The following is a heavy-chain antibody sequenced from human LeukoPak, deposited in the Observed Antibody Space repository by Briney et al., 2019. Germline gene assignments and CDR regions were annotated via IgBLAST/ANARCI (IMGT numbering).Heavy chain of an antibody. CDR1: GYTFTSYG. D-gene: IGHD5-12*01. J-gene: IGHJ2*01. CDR3: ARDQSRRGYSGYDRSYWYFDL. CDR2: INAGNGNT. Sequence: ASVKVSCKASGYTFTSYGISWVRQAPGQGLEWMGWINAGNGNTKYSQKFQGRVTITRDTSASTAYMELSSLRSEDTAVYYCARDQSRRGYSGYDRSYWYFDLWGRGTLVTVSS. V-gene: IGHV1-3*01.